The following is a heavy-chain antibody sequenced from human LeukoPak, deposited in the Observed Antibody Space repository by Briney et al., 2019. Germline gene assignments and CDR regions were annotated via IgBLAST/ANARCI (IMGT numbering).Heavy chain of an antibody. CDR3: AKDMSSSWYVYSSGWIFDY. V-gene: IGHV3-9*03. D-gene: IGHD6-19*01. J-gene: IGHJ4*02. CDR2: ISWNSGSI. CDR1: GFTFDDYA. Sequence: GGSLRLSCAASGFTFDDYAMHWVRQAPGKGLEWVSGISWNSGSIGYADSVKGRFTISRDNAKNSLYLQMNSLRAEDMALYYCAKDMSSSWYVYSSGWIFDYWGQGTLVTVSS.